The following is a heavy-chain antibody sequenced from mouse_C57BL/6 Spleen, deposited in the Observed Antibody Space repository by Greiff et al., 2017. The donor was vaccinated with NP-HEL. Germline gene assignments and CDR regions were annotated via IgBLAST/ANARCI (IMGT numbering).Heavy chain of an antibody. CDR3: ARLWSPGYWYFDV. J-gene: IGHJ1*03. D-gene: IGHD1-1*02. Sequence: EVQLVESGGGLVKPGGSLKLSCAASGFTFSSYAMSWVRQTPEKRLEWVATISDGGSYTYYPDNVKGRFTISRDNAKNNLYLQMSHLKSEDTAMYYCARLWSPGYWYFDVWGTGTTVTVSS. V-gene: IGHV5-4*01. CDR1: GFTFSSYA. CDR2: ISDGGSYT.